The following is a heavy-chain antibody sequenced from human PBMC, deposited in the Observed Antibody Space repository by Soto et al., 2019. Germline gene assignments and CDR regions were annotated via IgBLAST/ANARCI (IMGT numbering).Heavy chain of an antibody. J-gene: IGHJ6*03. V-gene: IGHV3-48*01. CDR2: ISSSSSTI. CDR1: GFTFSSYS. D-gene: IGHD6-6*01. CDR3: ARGEYSSSSIPDYYYYYYMDV. Sequence: EVQLVESGGGLVQPGGSLRLSCAASGFTFSSYSMNWVRQAPGKGLEWGSYISSSSSTIYYADSVKGRFTISRDNAKNSLYLQMNSLRAEDTAVYYCARGEYSSSSIPDYYYYYYMDVWGKGTTITVSS.